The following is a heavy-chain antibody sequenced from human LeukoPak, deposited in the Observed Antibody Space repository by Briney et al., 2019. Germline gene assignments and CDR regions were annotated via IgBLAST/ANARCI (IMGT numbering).Heavy chain of an antibody. J-gene: IGHJ4*02. CDR2: ISGSGGST. CDR3: AKARGYDFWSGYCLDY. D-gene: IGHD3-3*01. V-gene: IGHV3-23*01. Sequence: GGSLRLSSAASGFTFSSYAMSSVRQAPGKGLEWVSAISGSGGSTYYADSVKGRFTISRDNSKNTLYLQMNSLRAEDTAVYYCAKARGYDFWSGYCLDYWGQGTLVTVSS. CDR1: GFTFSSYA.